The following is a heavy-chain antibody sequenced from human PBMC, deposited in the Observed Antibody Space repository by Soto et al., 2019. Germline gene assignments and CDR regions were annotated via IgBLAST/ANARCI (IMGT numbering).Heavy chain of an antibody. Sequence: GGSLRLSCEASGFTLSSYSMNWVRQAPGKGLEWVSYISSSSSTIYYADSVKGRFTISRDNAKNSLYLQMNSLRDEDTAVYYCARDVGYDSSGSPFDYWGQGTLVTSPQ. CDR3: ARDVGYDSSGSPFDY. V-gene: IGHV3-48*02. J-gene: IGHJ4*02. D-gene: IGHD3-22*01. CDR1: GFTLSSYS. CDR2: ISSSSSTI.